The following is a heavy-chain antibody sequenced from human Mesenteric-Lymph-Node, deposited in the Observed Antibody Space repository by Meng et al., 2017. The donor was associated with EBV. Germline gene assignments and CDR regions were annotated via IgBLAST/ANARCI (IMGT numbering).Heavy chain of an antibody. CDR2: VYYSGST. J-gene: IGHJ5*02. CDR3: ARENPARGNWFDP. Sequence: QVQLREAGPGLVKPSQTLSLTCTVSRGSISSAGYYWSWIRQPPGKRLEWIGYVYYSGSTNYNPSLKSRVTISVDTSKNQFSLNLYSVTAADTAVYYCARENPARGNWFDPWGQGALVTVSS. V-gene: IGHV4-61*08. D-gene: IGHD3-10*01. CDR1: RGSISSAGYY.